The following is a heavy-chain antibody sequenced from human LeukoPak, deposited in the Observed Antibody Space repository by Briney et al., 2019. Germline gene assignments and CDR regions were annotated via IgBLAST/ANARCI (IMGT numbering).Heavy chain of an antibody. CDR3: AKDQSGSSYYFDY. CDR2: IWYDGSNK. D-gene: IGHD1-26*01. J-gene: IGHJ4*02. V-gene: IGHV3-33*06. CDR1: GFTFSSYG. Sequence: GSLRLPCAASGFTFSSYGMHWVRQAPGKGLEWVAVIWYDGSNKYYAGSVKGRFTISRDNSKNTLYLQMNSLRAEDTAVYYCAKDQSGSSYYFDYWGQGTLVTVSS.